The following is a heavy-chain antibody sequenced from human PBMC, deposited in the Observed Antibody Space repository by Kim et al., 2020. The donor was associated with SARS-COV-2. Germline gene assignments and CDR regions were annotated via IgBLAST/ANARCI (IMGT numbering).Heavy chain of an antibody. CDR3: ARGVTGGFDP. V-gene: IGHV1-3*01. D-gene: IGHD1-26*01. CDR2: NT. Sequence: NTKYSQKFQGRVTITRDTSASTAYMELSSLRSEDTAFYYCARGVTGGFDPWGQGTLVTVSS. J-gene: IGHJ5*02.